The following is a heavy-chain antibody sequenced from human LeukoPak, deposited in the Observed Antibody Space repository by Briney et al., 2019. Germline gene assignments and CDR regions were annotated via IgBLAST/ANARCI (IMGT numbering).Heavy chain of an antibody. CDR2: ISISSSSI. CDR3: ARGPPLFDP. CDR1: GFTFSDYD. Sequence: GGSLRLSCAASGFTFSDYDMNWVRQAPGKGLEWVSYISISSSSIYYADPVKGRFTISRDNAKNSLYLQMNSLRAEDTAVYYCARGPPLFDPWGQGTLVTVSS. V-gene: IGHV3-48*01. J-gene: IGHJ5*02.